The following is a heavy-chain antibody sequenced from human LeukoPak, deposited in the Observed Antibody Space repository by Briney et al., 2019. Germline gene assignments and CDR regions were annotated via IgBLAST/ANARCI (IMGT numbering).Heavy chain of an antibody. V-gene: IGHV3-48*03. CDR2: ISSSGSTI. CDR1: GFTFSSYE. D-gene: IGHD3-10*01. Sequence: GGSLRLSCAASGFTFSSYEMNWVRQAPGQGLEWGSYISSSGSTINYADSVKGRFSISRDNAKNSLYLQMNSLRAQDTAVYNSXXXXXXXXSMVRGQNYYYYYMDVWGKGTTVTISS. CDR3: XXXXXXXXSMVRGQNYYYYYMDV. J-gene: IGHJ6*03.